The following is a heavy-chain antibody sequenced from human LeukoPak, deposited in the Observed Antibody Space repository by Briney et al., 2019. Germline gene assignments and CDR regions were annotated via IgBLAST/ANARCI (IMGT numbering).Heavy chain of an antibody. CDR3: ARDVSGGLDY. CDR2: IIPILGIA. Sequence: SVKVSCKASGGTFSSYAISWVRQAPGQGLERMGRIIPILGIANYAQKFQGRVTITADKSTSTAYMELSSLRSEDTAVYYCARDVSGGLDYWGQGTLVTVSS. V-gene: IGHV1-69*04. CDR1: GGTFSSYA. D-gene: IGHD1-14*01. J-gene: IGHJ4*02.